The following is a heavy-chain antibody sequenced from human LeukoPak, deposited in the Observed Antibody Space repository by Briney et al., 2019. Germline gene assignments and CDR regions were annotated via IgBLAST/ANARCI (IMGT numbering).Heavy chain of an antibody. J-gene: IGHJ4*02. Sequence: PSGTLSLTCAVSGGSISSSNWWSWVRPPPGKGLEWIGEIYHSGSTNYNPSLKSRVTISVDKFKNQFSLKLSSVTAADTAVYYCARDSSSGSYFDYWGQGTLVTVSS. CDR1: GGSISSSNW. V-gene: IGHV4-4*02. D-gene: IGHD6-19*01. CDR2: IYHSGST. CDR3: ARDSSSGSYFDY.